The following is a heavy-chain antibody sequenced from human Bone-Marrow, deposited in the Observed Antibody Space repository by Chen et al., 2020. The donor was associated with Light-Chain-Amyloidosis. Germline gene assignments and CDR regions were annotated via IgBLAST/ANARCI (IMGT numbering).Heavy chain of an antibody. D-gene: IGHD3-9*01. CDR3: AKDISYDDILPGYPADAFDI. V-gene: IGHV3-7*03. CDR1: GFTLHNHW. CDR2: INQDGSEK. J-gene: IGHJ3*02. Sequence: EVQLVESGGGLVQPGESLRLSCTASGFTLHNHWMSWVRQAPGKGLEWVANINQDGSEKYYVDSVKGRFTISRDYNKNSLDLQMNSLRAEDTAVYYCAKDISYDDILPGYPADAFDIWGQGTMVTVSS.